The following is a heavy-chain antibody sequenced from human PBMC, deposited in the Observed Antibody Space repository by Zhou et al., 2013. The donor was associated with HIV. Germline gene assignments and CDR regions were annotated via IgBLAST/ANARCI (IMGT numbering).Heavy chain of an antibody. Sequence: QVQLVQSGAEVKKPGSSVKVSCKASGYTFSSYVITWVRQAPGQGLEWMGGIIPNSGDTNCAQRFQDRVTMTRDTSITTAYMELTSLSFDDTAVYYCARDGAFDIWGQGTKVTVSS. CDR2: IIPNSGDT. CDR1: GYTFSSYV. J-gene: IGHJ3*02. CDR3: ARDGAFDI. V-gene: IGHV1-2*02.